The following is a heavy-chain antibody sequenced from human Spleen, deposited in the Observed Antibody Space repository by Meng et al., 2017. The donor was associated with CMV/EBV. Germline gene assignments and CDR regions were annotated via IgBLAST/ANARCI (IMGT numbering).Heavy chain of an antibody. CDR1: SYS. D-gene: IGHD6-6*01. CDR2: ISSSSSYI. J-gene: IGHJ6*02. CDR3: ARDGSIAARPDYYYYYGMDV. Sequence: SYSMNWGRQAPGKGLEWVSSISSSSSYIYDADSVKGRFTISRDNAKNSLYLQMNSLRAEDTAVYYCARDGSIAARPDYYYYYGMDVWGQGTTVTVSS. V-gene: IGHV3-21*01.